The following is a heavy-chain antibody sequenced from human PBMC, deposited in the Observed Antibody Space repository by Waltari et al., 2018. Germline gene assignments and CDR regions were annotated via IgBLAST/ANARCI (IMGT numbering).Heavy chain of an antibody. J-gene: IGHJ5*02. D-gene: IGHD6-19*01. CDR1: GGSISSGGYY. Sequence: QVQLQESGPGLVKPSQTLSLTCTVSGGSISSGGYYWSWIRQPAGKGLEWIGRIYASGGTNYNPSLKSRVTISADTSNNQFSLKLSSVTAADTAVYYCARCSRSGWYESFDPWGQGTLVTVSS. CDR3: ARCSRSGWYESFDP. V-gene: IGHV4-61*02. CDR2: IYASGGT.